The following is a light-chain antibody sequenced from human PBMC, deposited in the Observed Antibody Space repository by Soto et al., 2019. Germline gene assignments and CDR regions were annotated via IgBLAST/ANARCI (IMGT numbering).Light chain of an antibody. Sequence: EIVMTQSPATLSVSPGERATLSCRGSQSVSSNLAWYQQKPGQAPRLLIYGASTRATGIPARFSGSGSGTEFTRTISSLQSQEFAGYYCQQYNNWPPRWTFGQGTKVDIK. CDR1: QSVSSN. CDR2: GAS. V-gene: IGKV3-15*01. CDR3: QQYNNWPPRWT. J-gene: IGKJ1*01.